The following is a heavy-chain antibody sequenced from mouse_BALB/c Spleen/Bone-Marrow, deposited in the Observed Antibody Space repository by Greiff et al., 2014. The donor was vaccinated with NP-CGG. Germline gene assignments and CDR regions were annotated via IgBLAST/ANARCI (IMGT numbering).Heavy chain of an antibody. CDR1: GFTFSSYW. J-gene: IGHJ3*01. CDR2: IRLKSNNYAT. Sequence: EVMLVESGGGLVQPGGSMKLSCVASGFTFSSYWMNWVRQSPEKGLDWVAEIRLKSNNYATHYAESVKGRFTISRDDSKSSVYLQMNNLRAEDTGIYYCTRDYSYWGQGTLVTVSA. V-gene: IGHV6-6*02. CDR3: TRDYSY. D-gene: IGHD1-1*01.